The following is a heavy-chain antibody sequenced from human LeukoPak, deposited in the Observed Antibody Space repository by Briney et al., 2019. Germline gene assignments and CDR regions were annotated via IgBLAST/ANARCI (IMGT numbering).Heavy chain of an antibody. V-gene: IGHV3-7*01. D-gene: IGHD1-26*01. CDR2: INQGGSDK. CDR3: VRESRSGSYSGY. CDR1: GFTFGSYW. Sequence: QSGGSLRLSCAASGFTFGSYWMSWVRQAPGKGLEWVANINQGGSDKHYVDSRFTISRDNANNSLYLQMNSLRAEDTAVYYCVRESRSGSYSGYWGQGTLVTVSS. J-gene: IGHJ4*02.